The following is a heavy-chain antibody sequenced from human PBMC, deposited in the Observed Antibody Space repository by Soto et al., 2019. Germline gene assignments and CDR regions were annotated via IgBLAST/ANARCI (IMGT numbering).Heavy chain of an antibody. CDR2: IIPIFGTA. CDR3: ARDQSRYDFWSGYLLGWFDP. J-gene: IGHJ5*02. Sequence: QVQLVQSGAEVKKPGSSVKVSCKASGGTFSSYAISWVRQAPGQGLEWMGGIIPIFGTANYAQKFQGRVTITADESTSKAYMELSSLRSEDTAVYYCARDQSRYDFWSGYLLGWFDPWGQGTLVTVSS. V-gene: IGHV1-69*01. D-gene: IGHD3-3*01. CDR1: GGTFSSYA.